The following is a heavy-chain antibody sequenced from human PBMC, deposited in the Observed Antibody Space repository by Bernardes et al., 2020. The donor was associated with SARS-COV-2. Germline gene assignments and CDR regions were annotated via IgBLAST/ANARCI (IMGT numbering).Heavy chain of an antibody. CDR3: VRGTGFCSGGSCGWIDP. V-gene: IGHV4-61*01. CDR1: RGSVSFGSNY. Sequence: SETLSLTCSVSRGSVSFGSNYWSWIRQPPGKGLEWIGSIYYPGSTNYNPSLKSRVTISVDTSKNQFSLKLTSVTAADTAVYYCVRGTGFCSGGSCGWIDPWGQGTLFSVSS. J-gene: IGHJ5*02. CDR2: IYYPGST. D-gene: IGHD2-15*01.